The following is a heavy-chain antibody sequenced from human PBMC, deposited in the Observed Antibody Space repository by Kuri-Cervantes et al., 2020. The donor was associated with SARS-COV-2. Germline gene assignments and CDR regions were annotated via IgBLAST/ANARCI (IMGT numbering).Heavy chain of an antibody. J-gene: IGHJ4*02. Sequence: GESLKISCAASGFTFSSYAMSWVRQAPGKGLEWVSAISGSGGSTYYAESVKGRFTISRDNSKNTLYLQMNSLRAEDTAVYYCAKLGSRRHYEDWGQGTLVTVSS. CDR3: AKLGSRRHYED. CDR1: GFTFSSYA. CDR2: ISGSGGST. V-gene: IGHV3-23*01. D-gene: IGHD4-17*01.